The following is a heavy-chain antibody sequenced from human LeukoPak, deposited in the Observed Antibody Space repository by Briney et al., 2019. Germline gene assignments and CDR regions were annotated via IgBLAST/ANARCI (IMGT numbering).Heavy chain of an antibody. CDR2: IYHSGST. V-gene: IGHV4-38-2*02. Sequence: SETLSLTCTVSGYSISSGYYWGWIRQPPGKGLEWIGSIYHSGSTNYNPSLKSRVTISVDTSKNQFSLKLSSVTAADTAVYYCARHSSSWYSGRFDYWGQGTLVTVSS. CDR3: ARHSSSWYSGRFDY. CDR1: GYSISSGYY. D-gene: IGHD6-13*01. J-gene: IGHJ4*02.